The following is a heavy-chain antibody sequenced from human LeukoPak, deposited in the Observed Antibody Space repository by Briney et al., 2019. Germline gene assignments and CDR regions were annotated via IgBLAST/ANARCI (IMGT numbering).Heavy chain of an antibody. J-gene: IGHJ6*04. CDR3: ARHIVVVPAAAGAGMDV. D-gene: IGHD2-2*01. V-gene: IGHV1-18*04. Sequence: ASVKVSCKASGYTFTSYGISWVRQAPGRGLEWMGWISAYNGNTNYAQKLQGRVTMTTDTSTSTAYMELRSLRSDDTAVYYCARHIVVVPAAAGAGMDVWGKGTTVTVSS. CDR1: GYTFTSYG. CDR2: ISAYNGNT.